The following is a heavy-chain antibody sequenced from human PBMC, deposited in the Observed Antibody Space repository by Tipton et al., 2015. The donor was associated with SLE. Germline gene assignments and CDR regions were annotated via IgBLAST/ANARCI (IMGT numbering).Heavy chain of an antibody. V-gene: IGHV3-64D*06. CDR2: ISSNGGST. Sequence: SLRLSCSASGFTFSSYVMHWVRQAPGKGLEYVSAISSNGGSTYYADSVKGRFTISRDNSKNTLYLQMSSLRAEDTAVYYCVSPPDYYDSSGDYFDYWGQGTLVTVSS. CDR1: GFTFSSYV. D-gene: IGHD3-22*01. CDR3: VSPPDYYDSSGDYFDY. J-gene: IGHJ4*02.